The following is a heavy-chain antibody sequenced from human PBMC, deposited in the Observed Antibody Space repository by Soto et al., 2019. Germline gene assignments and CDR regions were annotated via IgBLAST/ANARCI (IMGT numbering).Heavy chain of an antibody. D-gene: IGHD6-13*01. J-gene: IGHJ4*02. V-gene: IGHV1-46*01. CDR1: GYTFSNYY. CDR3: ARDLAAGDY. CDR2: INPTGGSR. Sequence: QVQLVPSGAEVKKPGASVNISCKASGYTFSNYYIHWVRQAPGQGLEWMGIINPTGGSRNYAQRFQGRVTLTMDTSTATVYMELSSLRFEDTAVYFCARDLAAGDYWGQGTLVTVSS.